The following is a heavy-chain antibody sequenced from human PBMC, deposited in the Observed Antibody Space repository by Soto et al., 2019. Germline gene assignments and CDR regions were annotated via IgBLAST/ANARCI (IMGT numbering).Heavy chain of an antibody. Sequence: GGSLRLSCAASGFTFSSYAMHWVRQAPGKGLEWVAVISYDGSNKYYADSVKGRFTISRDNSKNTLYLQMNSLRAEDTAVYYCARGIWDYYDSSGYSEIDYWGQGTLVTVSS. CDR2: ISYDGSNK. CDR3: ARGIWDYYDSSGYSEIDY. J-gene: IGHJ4*02. D-gene: IGHD3-22*01. CDR1: GFTFSSYA. V-gene: IGHV3-30-3*01.